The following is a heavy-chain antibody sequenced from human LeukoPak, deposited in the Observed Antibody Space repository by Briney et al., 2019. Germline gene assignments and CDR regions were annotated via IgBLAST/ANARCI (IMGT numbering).Heavy chain of an antibody. J-gene: IGHJ6*04. V-gene: IGHV3-21*01. CDR1: GFTFSSHS. CDR3: ARTGIYYYGMDV. D-gene: IGHD3-10*01. CDR2: ISSSSSYI. Sequence: GGSLRLSCAASGFTFSSHSMNWVRQAPGKGLEWVSSISSSSSYIYYADSVKGRFTISRDNAKNSLYLQMNSLRAEDTAVYYCARTGIYYYGMDVWGKGTTDTVSS.